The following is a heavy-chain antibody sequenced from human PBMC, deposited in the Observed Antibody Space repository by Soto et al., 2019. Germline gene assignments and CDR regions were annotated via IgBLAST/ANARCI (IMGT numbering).Heavy chain of an antibody. D-gene: IGHD2-15*01. CDR2: IIPIFGTA. CDR3: ASQGGSLYYYYGMDV. CDR1: GGTFSNYA. Sequence: QVQLVQSGAEVKKPGSSVKVSCKASGGTFSNYAISWVRQAPGQRLEWMGGIIPIFGTANYAQKFQGRVTITADESTSTAYMELSSLRSEDTAVHYCASQGGSLYYYYGMDVWGQGTTVTVSS. V-gene: IGHV1-69*12. J-gene: IGHJ6*02.